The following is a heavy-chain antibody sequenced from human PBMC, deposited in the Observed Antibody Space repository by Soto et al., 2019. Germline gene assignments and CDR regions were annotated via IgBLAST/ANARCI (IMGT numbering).Heavy chain of an antibody. Sequence: GASVKVSCKASGYTFTGYYMHWVRRAPGQGLEWMGWINPNSGGTNYAQKFQGWVTMTRDTSISTAYMELSRLRSDDTAVYYCARVRPSAAGRPYYFDYWGQGTLVTVSS. CDR3: ARVRPSAAGRPYYFDY. CDR1: GYTFTGYY. V-gene: IGHV1-2*04. J-gene: IGHJ4*02. D-gene: IGHD6-13*01. CDR2: INPNSGGT.